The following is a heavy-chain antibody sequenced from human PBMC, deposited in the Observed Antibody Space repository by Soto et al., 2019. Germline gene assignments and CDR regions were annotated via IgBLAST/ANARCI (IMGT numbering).Heavy chain of an antibody. CDR2: IYYSGTT. V-gene: IGHV4-31*11. CDR1: GGSISSGGYY. J-gene: IGHJ5*02. Sequence: SETLSLTCAVSGGSISSGGYYWTWIRQHPGEGLEWIGHIYYSGTTYYNPSLKSRITISIDTSKNQFSLKLSSVTAADTAVYYCARVPDRWGQGTLVTVSS. D-gene: IGHD2-2*01. CDR3: ARVPDR.